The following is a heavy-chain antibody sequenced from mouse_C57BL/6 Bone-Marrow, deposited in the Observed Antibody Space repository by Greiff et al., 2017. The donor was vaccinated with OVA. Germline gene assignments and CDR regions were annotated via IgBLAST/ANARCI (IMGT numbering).Heavy chain of an antibody. J-gene: IGHJ1*03. D-gene: IGHD1-1*01. CDR1: GYAFSSSW. V-gene: IGHV1-82*01. CDR3: RERGFITAVDWYFDD. CDR2: IYPGDGDT. Sequence: QVQLQQSGPELVKPGASVKISCKASGYAFSSSWMNWVKQRPGTGLEWIGRIYPGDGDTNYNGKFKGKATLTADKSSSTAYMQLSSLTSEDSAVYYCRERGFITAVDWYFDDWGKGTTVTVSS.